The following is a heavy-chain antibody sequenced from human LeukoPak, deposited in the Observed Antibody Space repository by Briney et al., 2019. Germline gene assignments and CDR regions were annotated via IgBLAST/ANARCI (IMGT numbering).Heavy chain of an antibody. D-gene: IGHD4-23*01. V-gene: IGHV4-34*01. CDR3: ARDLSTVVTLPYYFDL. CDR2: INHSGRT. J-gene: IGHJ4*02. Sequence: SETLSLTCAVSGGSFFGSHWNWIRQSPEKGLEWIGEINHSGRTNYNPSLKSRVTISVDTSKSQFFLKLTSVTAADTAVYYCARDLSTVVTLPYYFDLWGPGALVTVSA. CDR1: GGSFFGSH.